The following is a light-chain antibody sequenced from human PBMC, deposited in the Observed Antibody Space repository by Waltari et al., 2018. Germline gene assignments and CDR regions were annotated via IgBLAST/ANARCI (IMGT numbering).Light chain of an antibody. Sequence: EVLLTQSPDTLSLSPGERATLSCRASQSLTKRYLAWYQQKPGQAPRLLIYGASSRAAGIPYRFSGSGSGTDFTLTISRLEPEDFAVYYCQQYGSSIMYTFGQGTKLEIK. J-gene: IGKJ2*01. CDR1: QSLTKRY. CDR2: GAS. CDR3: QQYGSSIMYT. V-gene: IGKV3-20*01.